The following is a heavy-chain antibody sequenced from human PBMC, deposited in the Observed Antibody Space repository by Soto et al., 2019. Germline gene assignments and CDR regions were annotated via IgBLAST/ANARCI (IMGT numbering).Heavy chain of an antibody. CDR1: GGTFSTYA. CDR3: ARDGVLFLYNNYFDT. D-gene: IGHD3-3*01. J-gene: IGHJ5*02. CDR2: ILPIFNKT. Sequence: QVQLVQSGADVKKPGSSVRVSCKASGGTFSTYAINWVRQAPGHGLECMGVILPIFNKTHYAQNFQGRVTIIADKSTSTSYMELSSLRSEDTAVYYCARDGVLFLYNNYFDTWCQGTLVTVSS. V-gene: IGHV1-69*06.